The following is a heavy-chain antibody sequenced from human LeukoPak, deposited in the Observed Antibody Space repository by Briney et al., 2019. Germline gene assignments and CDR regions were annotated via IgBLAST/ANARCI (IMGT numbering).Heavy chain of an antibody. CDR2: VYYSGST. CDR1: GGSVSGYY. J-gene: IGHJ4*02. D-gene: IGHD2-15*01. V-gene: IGHV4-59*02. CDR3: ARIHRYCSGGACYVLDN. Sequence: SETLSLTCVVSGGSVSGYYWGWIRQPPGRGLEWIGYVYYSGSTNYNPSFKSRITISVDTSRNQFSLQLSSMTAADTAVYYCARIHRYCSGGACYVLDNWGQGTLVAVSS.